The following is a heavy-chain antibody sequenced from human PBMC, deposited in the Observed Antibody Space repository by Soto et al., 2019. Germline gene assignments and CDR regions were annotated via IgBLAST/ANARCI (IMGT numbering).Heavy chain of an antibody. J-gene: IGHJ6*02. CDR3: ARDGGDYGMDV. Sequence: PSETLSLTCTISGGSISVYYWSWIRQSPRQGLEWIGYVYDNGRPYYSPSLKSRVTISADTSKNQISLKLSSVTAADTAVYYCARDGGDYGMDVWGQGTTVTVSS. D-gene: IGHD3-16*01. V-gene: IGHV4-59*12. CDR2: VYDNGRP. CDR1: GGSISVYY.